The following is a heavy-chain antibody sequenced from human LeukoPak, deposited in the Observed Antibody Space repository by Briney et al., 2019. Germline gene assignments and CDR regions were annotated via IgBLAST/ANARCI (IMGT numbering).Heavy chain of an antibody. J-gene: IGHJ4*02. D-gene: IGHD5-12*01. V-gene: IGHV4-34*01. CDR3: ARKWLRFAYYFDY. Sequence: GSLRLSCAASGFTFSSYEMNWVRQPPGKGLEWIGEINHSGSTNYNPSLKSRVTISVDTSKNQFSLKLSSVTAADTAVYYCARKWLRFAYYFDYWGQGTLVTVSS. CDR2: INHSGST. CDR1: GFTFSSYE.